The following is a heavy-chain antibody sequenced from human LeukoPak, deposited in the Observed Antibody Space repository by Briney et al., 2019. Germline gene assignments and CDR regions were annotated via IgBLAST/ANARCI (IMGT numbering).Heavy chain of an antibody. J-gene: IGHJ6*04. V-gene: IGHV3-48*04. CDR2: ISSSGSTI. D-gene: IGHD3-10*02. CDR3: AELGITMIGGV. Sequence: QPGGSLRLSCAASGFTFSNYPMSWVRQAPGKGLEWVSYISSSGSTIYYADSVKGRFTISRDNAKNSLYLQMNSLRAEDTAVYYCAELGITMIGGVWGKGTTVTISS. CDR1: GFTFSNYP.